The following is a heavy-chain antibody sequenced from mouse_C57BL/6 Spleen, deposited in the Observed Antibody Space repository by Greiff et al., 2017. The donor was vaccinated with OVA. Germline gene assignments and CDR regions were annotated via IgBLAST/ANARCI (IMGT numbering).Heavy chain of an antibody. CDR1: GYAFTNYL. D-gene: IGHD1-1*01. V-gene: IGHV1-54*01. J-gene: IGHJ2*01. CDR3: ARDYYDSREAFDY. CDR2: INPGSGGT. Sequence: VQLQQSGAELVRPGTSVKVSCKASGYAFTNYLIEWVKQRPGQGLEWIGVINPGSGGTNYNEKFKGKATLTADKYSSTAYMQLSILTSEDSAVYFCARDYYDSREAFDYWGQGTTLTVSS.